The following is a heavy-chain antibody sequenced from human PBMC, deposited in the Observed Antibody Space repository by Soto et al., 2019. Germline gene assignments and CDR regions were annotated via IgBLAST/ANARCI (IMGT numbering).Heavy chain of an antibody. V-gene: IGHV5-10-1*01. J-gene: IGHJ4*02. CDR1: GYSFTSYW. Sequence: LGESLKISCKGSGYSFTSYWISWVRQMPGKGLEWMGRIDPSDSYTNYSPSFQGHVTISADKSISTAYLQWSSLKASDTAMYYCARQGNYNPYLLTGGGPFDYWGQGTLVTVSS. CDR2: IDPSDSYT. D-gene: IGHD1-20*01. CDR3: ARQGNYNPYLLTGGGPFDY.